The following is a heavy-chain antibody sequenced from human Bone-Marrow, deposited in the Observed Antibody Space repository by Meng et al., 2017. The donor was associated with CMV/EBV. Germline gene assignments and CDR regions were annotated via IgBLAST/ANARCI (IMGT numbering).Heavy chain of an antibody. Sequence: GGSLRLSCAASGFTFSNAWMSWVRQAPGKGLEWVGRIKSKTDGGTTDYAAPVKGRFTISRDDSKNTLYLQMNSLKTEDTAVYYCTTAITSDFWSGYYWGVLHDYWGQGTLVTVSS. CDR2: IKSKTDGGTT. J-gene: IGHJ4*02. CDR1: GFTFSNAW. CDR3: TTAITSDFWSGYYWGVLHDY. D-gene: IGHD3-3*01. V-gene: IGHV3-15*01.